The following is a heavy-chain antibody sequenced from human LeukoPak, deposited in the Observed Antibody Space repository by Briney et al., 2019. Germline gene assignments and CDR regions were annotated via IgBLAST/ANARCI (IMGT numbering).Heavy chain of an antibody. CDR1: GFTVSSNY. J-gene: IGHJ5*02. V-gene: IGHV3-74*03. CDR3: ARSSGTDSWFDP. Sequence: PGGSLRLSCAASGFTVSSNYMSWVRQAPGKGLEWVSRINTHGSSTKYADSVKGRFSISRDNAKNTLYLQMNSLRAEDTAVYYCARSSGTDSWFDPWGQGTLVTVSS. D-gene: IGHD3-10*01. CDR2: INTHGSST.